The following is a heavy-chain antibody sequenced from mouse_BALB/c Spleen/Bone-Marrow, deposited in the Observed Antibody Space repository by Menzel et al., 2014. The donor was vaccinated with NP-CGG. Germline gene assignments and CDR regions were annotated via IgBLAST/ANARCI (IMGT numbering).Heavy chain of an antibody. V-gene: IGHV14-3*02. D-gene: IGHD1-1*01. CDR1: GFNIKDTY. J-gene: IGHJ4*01. CDR3: ARSRVYGSSYYAMDY. Sequence: VQLQQSGAELVKPGASVKLSCTASGFNIKDTYMHWVKQRPEQGLEWIGRIDPANGNTKYDPKFQGTATITADTSSNTAYLQRSSLTSGDTAVYYCARSRVYGSSYYAMDYWGQGTSVTVSS. CDR2: IDPANGNT.